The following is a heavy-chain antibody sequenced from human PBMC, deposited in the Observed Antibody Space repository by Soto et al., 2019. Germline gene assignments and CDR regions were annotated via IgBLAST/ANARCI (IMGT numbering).Heavy chain of an antibody. D-gene: IGHD2-21*02. CDR2: VTYSGTTT. CDR3: ARALRKGDCVDY. J-gene: IGHJ4*02. V-gene: IGHV3-23*01. Sequence: WGSLIVCCAASVFTFSAYTMSWVRQAPGKGLGWVSSVTYSGTTTYYADSVKGRFTISRDNSKNTLYLQMNSLRDEDTAVYYCARALRKGDCVDYWGQGTMVTVSS. CDR1: VFTFSAYT.